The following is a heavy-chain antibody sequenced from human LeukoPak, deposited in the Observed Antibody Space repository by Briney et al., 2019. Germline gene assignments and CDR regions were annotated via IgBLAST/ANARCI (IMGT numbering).Heavy chain of an antibody. CDR1: GFTVSSNY. CDR3: AKTVSSSWGFFDS. J-gene: IGHJ4*02. Sequence: GGSLRLSCAASGFTVSSNYMSWVRQASGKGLEWVSVIYSGGSTYYADSVKGRFTISRDNSKSTLFLQMNSLRAEDTAVYFCAKTVSSSWGFFDSWGQGTLVTVSS. D-gene: IGHD6-6*01. CDR2: IYSGGST. V-gene: IGHV3-53*05.